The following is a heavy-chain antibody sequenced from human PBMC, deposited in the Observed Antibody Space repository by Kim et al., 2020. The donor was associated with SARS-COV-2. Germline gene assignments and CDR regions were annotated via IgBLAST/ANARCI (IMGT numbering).Heavy chain of an antibody. Sequence: KSRVTISVDTSKNQFSLRLSSVTAADTAVYYCARVVSGKTSEYYYYYMDVWGKGTTVTVSS. V-gene: IGHV4-59*01. J-gene: IGHJ6*03. CDR3: ARVVSGKTSEYYYYYMDV. D-gene: IGHD3-3*01.